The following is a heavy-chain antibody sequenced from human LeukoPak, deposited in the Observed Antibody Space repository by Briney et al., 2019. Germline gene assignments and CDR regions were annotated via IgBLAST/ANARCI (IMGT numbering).Heavy chain of an antibody. V-gene: IGHV1-2*02. CDR1: GYTFTGYY. Sequence: GASVKVSCKASGYTFTGYYMHWVRQAPGQGLEWMGWINPNSGGTNYAQEFQGRVTMTRDTSISTAYMELSRLRSDDTAVYYCAREDSGYDSLFDYWGQGTLVTVSS. J-gene: IGHJ4*02. D-gene: IGHD5-12*01. CDR3: AREDSGYDSLFDY. CDR2: INPNSGGT.